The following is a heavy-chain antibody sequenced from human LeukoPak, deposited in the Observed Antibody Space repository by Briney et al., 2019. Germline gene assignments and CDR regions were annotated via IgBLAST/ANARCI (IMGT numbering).Heavy chain of an antibody. V-gene: IGHV4-34*01. CDR1: GGSFSGYY. CDR3: ARGLAAAGPLDY. J-gene: IGHJ4*02. Sequence: SETLSPTCAVYGGSFSGYYWSWIRQPPGKGLEWIGEINHSGSTNYNPSLKSRVTISVDTSKNQFSLKLSSVTAADTAVYYCARGLAAAGPLDYWGQGTLVTVSS. D-gene: IGHD6-13*01. CDR2: INHSGST.